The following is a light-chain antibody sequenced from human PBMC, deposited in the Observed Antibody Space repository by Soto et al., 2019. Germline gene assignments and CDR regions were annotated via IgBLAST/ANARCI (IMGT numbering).Light chain of an antibody. J-gene: IGLJ2*01. V-gene: IGLV2-14*03. CDR3: SSYTSSSTVV. CDR1: SSDVGAYNY. Sequence: QSALTQPASVSGSPGQSITISCTGTSSDVGAYNYVSWYQHHPSKAPKLMIYDVSYRPSGVSNRFSGSKSGNTASLTISGLQAEDGADYYCSSYTSSSTVVFGGGTKLTVL. CDR2: DVS.